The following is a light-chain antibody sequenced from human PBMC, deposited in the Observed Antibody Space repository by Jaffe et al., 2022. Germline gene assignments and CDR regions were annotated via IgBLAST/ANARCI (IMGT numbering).Light chain of an antibody. Sequence: DIQMTQSPSSLSASVGDRVTITCRASQSISSYLNWYQQKPGKAPKLLIYAASSLQSGVPSRFSGSGSGTDFTLTISSLQPEDFATYYCQQSYSTLPWYTFGQGTKLEIK. CDR1: QSISSY. V-gene: IGKV1-39*01. J-gene: IGKJ2*01. CDR2: AAS. CDR3: QQSYSTLPWYT.